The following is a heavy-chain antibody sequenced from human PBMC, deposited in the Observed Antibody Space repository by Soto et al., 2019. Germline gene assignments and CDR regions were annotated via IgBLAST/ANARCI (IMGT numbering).Heavy chain of an antibody. Sequence: PGGSLRLSCAASGFTFRIYSMHWVRQSPGKGLEWVSSISSSSSYIYYADSVKGRFTISRDNAKNSLYLQMNSLRAEDTAVYYCARVQSSSILDYYYGMDVWGQGTTVTVSS. CDR3: ARVQSSSILDYYYGMDV. D-gene: IGHD6-6*01. CDR1: GFTFRIYS. J-gene: IGHJ6*02. V-gene: IGHV3-21*01. CDR2: ISSSSSYI.